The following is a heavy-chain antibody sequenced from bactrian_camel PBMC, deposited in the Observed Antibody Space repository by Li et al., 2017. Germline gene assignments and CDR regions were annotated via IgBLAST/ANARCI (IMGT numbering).Heavy chain of an antibody. Sequence: QLVESGGGLVQSGGSLRLSCAASGFTFSNYYMSWVREAPGKGLEWVSSIYSDSSNTYYADSVKGRFTISRADAENTLYLQMNSLKTEDTAMYYCAAANLLPYEEVNWVRGGAPDFGYWGQGTQVTVS. V-gene: IGHV3-2*01. CDR2: IYSDSSNT. CDR3: AAANLLPYEEVNWVRGGAPDFGY. CDR1: GFTFSNYY. D-gene: IGHD3*01. J-gene: IGHJ6*01.